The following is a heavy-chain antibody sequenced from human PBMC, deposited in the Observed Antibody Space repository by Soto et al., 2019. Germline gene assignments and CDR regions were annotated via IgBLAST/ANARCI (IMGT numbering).Heavy chain of an antibody. CDR1: GASITYYY. CDR2: FSSTGST. CDR3: ARGGGSPCHNHEFDF. D-gene: IGHD6-13*01. V-gene: IGHV4-59*01. J-gene: IGHJ4*02. Sequence: SETLSLTCAVSGASITYYYWNWIRQPPGRGLEWIVSFSSTGSTVYNPSLRSRVTISLDTSKNQFSLTLNSVTAADTAVYYCARGGGSPCHNHEFDFWGQGTLVT.